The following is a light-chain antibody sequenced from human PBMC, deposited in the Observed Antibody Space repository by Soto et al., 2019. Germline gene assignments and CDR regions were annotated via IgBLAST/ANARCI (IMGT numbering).Light chain of an antibody. V-gene: IGLV2-14*01. CDR3: SSDTGSNTPVV. CDR2: DVS. J-gene: IGLJ2*01. CDR1: SSDVGGYNY. Sequence: QSVLTQPASVSGSPGQSITISCTGTSSDVGGYNYVSWYQQHPGKAPNLIIFDVSNRPSGVSNRFSGSKSGNSASLTISGLQAEDEADYYCSSDTGSNTPVVFGGGTKVTVL.